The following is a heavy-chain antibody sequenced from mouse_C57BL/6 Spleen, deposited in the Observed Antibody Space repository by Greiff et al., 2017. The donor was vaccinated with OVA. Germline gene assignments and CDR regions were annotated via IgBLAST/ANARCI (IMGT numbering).Heavy chain of an antibody. V-gene: IGHV5-9-1*02. CDR2: ISSGGDYI. CDR3: TRGGRITTVVAPLDY. Sequence: EVQLVESGAGLVKPGGSLKLSCAASGFTFSSYAMSWVRQTPEKRLEWVAYISSGGDYIYYADTVKGRFTISRDNARNTLYLQMSSLKSEDTAMYYCTRGGRITTVVAPLDYWGQGTTLTVSS. D-gene: IGHD1-1*01. J-gene: IGHJ2*01. CDR1: GFTFSSYA.